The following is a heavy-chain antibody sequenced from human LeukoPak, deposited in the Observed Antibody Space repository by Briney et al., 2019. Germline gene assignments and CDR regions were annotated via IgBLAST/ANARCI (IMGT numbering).Heavy chain of an antibody. D-gene: IGHD5-12*01. CDR3: ARGPSSGYDPYYYYYMDV. CDR2: MNPNSGNT. Sequence: GASVKVSCKASGYTFTNYDINWVRQATGQGLEWMGWMNPNSGNTGYAQKFQGRVTMTRDTSTSTVYMELSSLRSEDTAVYYCARGPSSGYDPYYYYYMDVWGKGTTVTISS. CDR1: GYTFTNYD. J-gene: IGHJ6*03. V-gene: IGHV1-8*02.